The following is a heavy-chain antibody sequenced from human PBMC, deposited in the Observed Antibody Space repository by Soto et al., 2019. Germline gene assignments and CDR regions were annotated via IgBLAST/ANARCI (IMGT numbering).Heavy chain of an antibody. CDR1: GFSFIDYA. CDR3: AKDFQSTASDY. Sequence: PGGSLRLSCAASGFSFIDYAMSWVRQAPGKGLEWVSAISGSGGGTYYADSVKGRFAISRDNSKNTLYLQMNSLRAEDTAMYYCAKDFQSTASDYRGQRTLVTVSS. V-gene: IGHV3-23*01. CDR2: ISGSGGGT. J-gene: IGHJ4*02.